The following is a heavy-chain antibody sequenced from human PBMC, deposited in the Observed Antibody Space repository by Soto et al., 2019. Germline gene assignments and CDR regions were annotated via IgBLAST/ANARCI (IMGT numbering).Heavy chain of an antibody. D-gene: IGHD3-10*01. Sequence: SGPTLVNPTQTLRLTCTFSGFSLSTSGMCVSWIRQPPGKALEWLARIDWDDDKWYNAFLRTRLTISKDTSKNQVVLIMSNMDPVDTATYYCARIELPPTVYGLDVWGQGTTVTVSS. CDR1: GFSLSTSGMC. CDR3: ARIELPPTVYGLDV. J-gene: IGHJ6*02. CDR2: IDWDDDK. V-gene: IGHV2-70*11.